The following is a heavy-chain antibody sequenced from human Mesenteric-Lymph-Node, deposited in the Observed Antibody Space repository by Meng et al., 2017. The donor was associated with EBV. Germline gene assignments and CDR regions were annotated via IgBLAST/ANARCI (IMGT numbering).Heavy chain of an antibody. J-gene: IGHJ4*02. CDR1: GFSLNTRGVG. CDR2: IYWDDYK. D-gene: IGHD3-3*01. CDR3: VRKGSGDYPLDH. V-gene: IGHV2-5*04. Sequence: QITLKGSGPTLVKPTQTLTLTCNFSGFSLNTRGVGVGWIRQPPGKALEWLVVIYWDDYKQYSPSLKSRLAITKDTSKNQVDLTMTNMDPVDTGTYFCVRKGSGDYPLDHWGQGTLVTVSS.